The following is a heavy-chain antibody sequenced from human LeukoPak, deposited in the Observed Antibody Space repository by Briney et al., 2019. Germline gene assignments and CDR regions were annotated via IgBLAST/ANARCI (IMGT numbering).Heavy chain of an antibody. V-gene: IGHV1-8*01. CDR1: GYTFTSSD. Sequence: ASVKVSCKASGYTFTSSDINWVRQATGQGLEWMGWMNPNSGNTGYAQKFQGRVTMTRNTSINTAYMELTSLRSEDTAVYYCARGSRRDGYNTLFDYWGQGTLVTVSS. CDR2: MNPNSGNT. D-gene: IGHD5-24*01. CDR3: ARGSRRDGYNTLFDY. J-gene: IGHJ4*02.